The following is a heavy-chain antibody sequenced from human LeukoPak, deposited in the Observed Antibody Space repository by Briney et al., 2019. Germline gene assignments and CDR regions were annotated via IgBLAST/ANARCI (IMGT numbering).Heavy chain of an antibody. CDR1: GGSFTSGSFY. CDR3: AREYYDSSGYYSLFDY. J-gene: IGHJ4*02. Sequence: SETLSLTCTVSGGSFTSGSFYWSWLRQPAGKGLEWIGRISTDGTTNYNPSLESRVFTLVDTSRDQFSLKLGAVTAADTAVYYCAREYYDSSGYYSLFDYWGQGTLVTVSS. V-gene: IGHV4-61*02. CDR2: ISTDGTT. D-gene: IGHD3-22*01.